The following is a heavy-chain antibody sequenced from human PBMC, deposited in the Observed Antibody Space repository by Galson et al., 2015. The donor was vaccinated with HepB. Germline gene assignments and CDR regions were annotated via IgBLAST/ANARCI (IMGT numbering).Heavy chain of an antibody. CDR2: FDPEDGET. CDR1: GYTLTELS. D-gene: IGHD5-12*01. V-gene: IGHV1-24*01. J-gene: IGHJ4*02. Sequence: SVKVSCKVSGYTLTELSMHWVRQAPGKGLEWMGGFDPEDGETIYAQKFQGRVTMTEDTSTDTAYMELSSLRSEDTAVYYCATDPSNSGYVFDYWGQGTLVTVSS. CDR3: ATDPSNSGYVFDY.